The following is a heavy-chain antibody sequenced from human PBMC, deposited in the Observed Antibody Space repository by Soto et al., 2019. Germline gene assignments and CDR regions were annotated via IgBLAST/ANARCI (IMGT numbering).Heavy chain of an antibody. Sequence: PXGSLRLSCAASGFSFSNYNMNWVRQAPGKGLEWVSYISSSSSTIYYADSVKGRFTISRDNAKNSLYLQMNSLRDEDTAVYYCARDASGYYDSSGPDWFDPWGQGTLVTVSS. CDR2: ISSSSSTI. CDR3: ARDASGYYDSSGPDWFDP. V-gene: IGHV3-48*02. J-gene: IGHJ5*02. D-gene: IGHD3-22*01. CDR1: GFSFSNYN.